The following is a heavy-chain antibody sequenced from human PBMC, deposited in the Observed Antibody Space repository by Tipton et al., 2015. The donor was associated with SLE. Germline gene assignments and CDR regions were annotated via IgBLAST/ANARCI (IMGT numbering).Heavy chain of an antibody. CDR3: ARGPGTSSSH. CDR2: IYPDGTT. Sequence: GLVKPSETLSLACAISGYSFRSGYFWGWIRQPPGKGLEWIGSIYPDGTTYYNPSLKSRVTISVDTSKNQFSLRLTSVIAPDTAVFYCARGPGTSSSHWGQGTLVTVSS. D-gene: IGHD6-6*01. CDR1: GYSFRSGYF. V-gene: IGHV4-38-2*01. J-gene: IGHJ4*02.